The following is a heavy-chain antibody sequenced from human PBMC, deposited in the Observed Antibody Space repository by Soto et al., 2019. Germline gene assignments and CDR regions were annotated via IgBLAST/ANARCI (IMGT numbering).Heavy chain of an antibody. CDR3: ARTLIRGVGEVYYYGMDV. CDR1: GYTFTGYY. V-gene: IGHV1-2*02. J-gene: IGHJ6*02. CDR2: INPNSGGT. Sequence: QVQLVQSGAEVKKPGASVKVSCKASGYTFTGYYMHWVRQAPGQGLEWMGWINPNSGGTNYAQKFQGRVTMTRDTSISTAYMELSRLRSDVTAVYYCARTLIRGVGEVYYYGMDVWGQGTTVTVSS. D-gene: IGHD2-15*01.